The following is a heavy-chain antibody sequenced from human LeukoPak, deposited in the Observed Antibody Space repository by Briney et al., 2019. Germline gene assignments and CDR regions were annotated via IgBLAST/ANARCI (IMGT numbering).Heavy chain of an antibody. J-gene: IGHJ4*02. CDR1: GYTFTGYY. CDR3: AKMGASSGYSPIDY. Sequence: ASVKVSCKASGYTFTGYYMHWVRQAPGQGLEWMGWISAYDGNTNYAQKVHDRVTMTTGSSTSTAYMELRSLRSDDTAVYYCAKMGASSGYSPIDYWGQGTLVTVSS. V-gene: IGHV1-18*04. D-gene: IGHD3-22*01. CDR2: ISAYDGNT.